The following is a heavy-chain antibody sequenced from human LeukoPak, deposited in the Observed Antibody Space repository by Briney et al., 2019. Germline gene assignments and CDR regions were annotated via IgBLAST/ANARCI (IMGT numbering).Heavy chain of an antibody. CDR3: ARSVCSSTICPFDY. CDR1: GGSISSSSYY. V-gene: IGHV4-39*01. Sequence: SETLSLTCTVSGGSISSSSYYWGWIRQPPGKGLEWIGSIYYSGSTYYHPSLKSRVTISVDTSKNQFSLELSSVTAADTAVYYCARSVCSSTICPFDYWGQGTVVTVSS. CDR2: IYYSGST. D-gene: IGHD2-2*01. J-gene: IGHJ4*02.